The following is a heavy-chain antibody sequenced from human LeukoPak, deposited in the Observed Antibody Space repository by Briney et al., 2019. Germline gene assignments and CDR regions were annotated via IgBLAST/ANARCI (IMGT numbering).Heavy chain of an antibody. J-gene: IGHJ4*02. CDR1: GFTFITCG. V-gene: IGHV3-30*02. CDR3: AKDLGYSSSICPFQY. CDR2: IRYDGSKE. D-gene: IGHD6-6*01. Sequence: GGSLRLSCAASGFTFITCGMHWVRQAPGKGLEWVAFIRYDGSKEYYADSVKGRFTISRDNSKNTLYLQVNSLRPEDTAVYYCAKDLGYSSSICPFQYWGQGTLVTVSS.